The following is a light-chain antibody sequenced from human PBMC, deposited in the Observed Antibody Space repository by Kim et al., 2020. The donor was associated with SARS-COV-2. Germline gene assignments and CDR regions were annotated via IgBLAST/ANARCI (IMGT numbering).Light chain of an antibody. J-gene: IGKJ4*01. CDR3: QQRNNWLT. Sequence: SLAPGERATLSGRASQSVNTFVAWYRQKPGQAPRLLIFDASNRATGIPARFSGSGSGTDFTLTISSLEPEDFAVYYCQQRNNWLTFGGGTKVDIK. V-gene: IGKV3-11*01. CDR2: DAS. CDR1: QSVNTF.